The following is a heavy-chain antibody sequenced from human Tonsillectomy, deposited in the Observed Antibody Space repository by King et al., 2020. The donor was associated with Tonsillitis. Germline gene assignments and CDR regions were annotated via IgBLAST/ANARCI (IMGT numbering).Heavy chain of an antibody. CDR3: ARGRPTDY. J-gene: IGHJ4*02. Sequence: VQLVESGGGLVQPGGSLRLYCAASGFTFSNYGMNWVRQAPGKGLEWVSYISSSSSVIYYADSLKGRFTISRDNAKNSLYLQMNSLRDEDTAVYYCARGRPTDYWGQGTLVTVSS. CDR1: GFTFSNYG. CDR2: ISSSSSVI. V-gene: IGHV3-48*02.